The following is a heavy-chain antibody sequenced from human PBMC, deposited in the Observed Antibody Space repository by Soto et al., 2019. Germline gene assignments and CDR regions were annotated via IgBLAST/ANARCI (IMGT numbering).Heavy chain of an antibody. J-gene: IGHJ4*02. CDR3: ARDRIYSSSWHDY. CDR1: GFTFSSYA. V-gene: IGHV3-30-3*01. D-gene: IGHD6-13*01. Sequence: QVQLVESGGGVVQPGRSLRLSCAASGFTFSSYAMHWVRQAPGKGLEWVAVISYDGSNKYYADSVKGRFTISRDNSKNALYLQMNSLRAEDTAVYYCARDRIYSSSWHDYWGQGTLVTDSS. CDR2: ISYDGSNK.